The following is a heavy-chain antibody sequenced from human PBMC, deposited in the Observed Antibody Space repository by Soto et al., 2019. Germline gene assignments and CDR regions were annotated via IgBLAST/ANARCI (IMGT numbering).Heavy chain of an antibody. J-gene: IGHJ3*02. CDR2: IYYSGST. D-gene: IGHD2-15*01. CDR1: GGSISSYY. CDR3: ATGYCSGGSCWMDAFDI. V-gene: IGHV4-59*01. Sequence: LSLTCTVSGGSISSYYWSWIRQPPGKGLEWIGYIYYSGSTNYNPSLKSRVTISVDTSKNQFSLKLSSVTAADTAVYYCATGYCSGGSCWMDAFDIWGQGTMVTVSS.